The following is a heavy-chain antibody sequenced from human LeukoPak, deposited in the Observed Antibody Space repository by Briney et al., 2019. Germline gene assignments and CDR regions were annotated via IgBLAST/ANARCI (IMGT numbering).Heavy chain of an antibody. CDR2: ISTNTGNP. V-gene: IGHV7-4-1*02. Sequence: ASVKVSCKASGYTFTSYAMNWLRQAPGQGLEWMGWISTNTGNPTYAQGFTGRFVFSLDTSVSTAYLQISSLKAEDTAVYYCARDGAYYDSSGYYYEVGDYWGQGTLVTVSS. CDR1: GYTFTSYA. D-gene: IGHD3-22*01. J-gene: IGHJ4*02. CDR3: ARDGAYYDSSGYYYEVGDY.